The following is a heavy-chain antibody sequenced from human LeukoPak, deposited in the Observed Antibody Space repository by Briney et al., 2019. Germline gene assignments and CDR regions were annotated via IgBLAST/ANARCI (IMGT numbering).Heavy chain of an antibody. V-gene: IGHV3-23*01. D-gene: IGHD6-19*01. J-gene: IGHJ4*02. CDR3: AKRVSIDSGSFDY. CDR2: ISGSGGRT. Sequence: PGGSLRLSCAASGFTFSSYAMSWVRQAPGKGLEWVSAISGSGGRTYYADSVKGRFTISRDNSRNTLYLQMNSLRAEDTAVYYCAKRVSIDSGSFDYWGQGTLVTVSS. CDR1: GFTFSSYA.